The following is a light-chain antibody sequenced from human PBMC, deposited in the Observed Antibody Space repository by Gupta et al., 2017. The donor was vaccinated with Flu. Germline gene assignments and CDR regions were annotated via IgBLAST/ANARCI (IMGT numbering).Light chain of an antibody. CDR1: DICFYNY. Sequence: DICFYNYVSWYQQRPGKAPKLMIYEVNKRPPGVPGRFSGSKSGNTASLTVSELQSEDEAEYFCSSFIGTNSLVFGEGTRLTV. J-gene: IGLJ2*01. CDR3: SSFIGTNSLV. V-gene: IGLV2-8*01. CDR2: EVN.